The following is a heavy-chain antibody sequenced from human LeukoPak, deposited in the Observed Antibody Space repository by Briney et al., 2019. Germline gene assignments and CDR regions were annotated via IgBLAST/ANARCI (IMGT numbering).Heavy chain of an antibody. D-gene: IGHD2-2*01. V-gene: IGHV4-31*03. Sequence: PSETLSLTCTVSGGSISSGGYYWSWIRQHPGKGLEWIGYIYYSGSTYYNPSLKSRVTISVDTSKNQFSLKLSSVTAADTAVYYCARGAAMTIFDPWGQGTLVTVSS. CDR3: ARGAAMTIFDP. J-gene: IGHJ5*02. CDR1: GGSISSGGYY. CDR2: IYYSGST.